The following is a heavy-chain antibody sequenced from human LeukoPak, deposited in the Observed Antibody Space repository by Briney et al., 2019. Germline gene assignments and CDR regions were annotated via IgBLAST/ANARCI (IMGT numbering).Heavy chain of an antibody. CDR3: ARNYYYDSSGYHRSAFEI. J-gene: IGHJ3*02. D-gene: IGHD3-22*01. V-gene: IGHV4-39*01. CDR2: IYYSGST. Sequence: TSETLSLTCTVSGGSISSSSYYWGWIRQPPGKGLEWNGSIYYSGSTYYNPSLKSRVTISVDTSKNQFSLKLSSVTAADTAVYYCARNYYYDSSGYHRSAFEIWGQRTMVTVSS. CDR1: GGSISSSSYY.